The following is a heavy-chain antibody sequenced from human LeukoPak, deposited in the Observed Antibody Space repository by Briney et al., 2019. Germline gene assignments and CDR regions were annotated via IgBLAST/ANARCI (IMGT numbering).Heavy chain of an antibody. Sequence: GGTLRRFSADSAFNFSSYTLNSLRHPAVRGLERVSYISRSSSHIYYADSVKGRFTISRDNAKNSLYLQMNSLRVEDTAVYYCARNQRGYDAFDIWGKGTMFTVAS. CDR1: AFNFSSYT. V-gene: IGHV3-21*01. CDR3: ARNQRGYDAFDI. D-gene: IGHD2-15*01. J-gene: IGHJ3*02. CDR2: ISRSSSHI.